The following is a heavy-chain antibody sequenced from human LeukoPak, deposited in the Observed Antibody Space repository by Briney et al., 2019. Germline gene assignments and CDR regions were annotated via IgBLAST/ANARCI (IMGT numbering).Heavy chain of an antibody. V-gene: IGHV3-74*01. Sequence: GGSLRLSCEASGFTFSSHLMHWVRQAPGKGLVRVSRISTDGSTTIYADSVKGRFTISRDNAKNSLYLQMNSLRTEDTAWYYCARGLGGDQGYFDLWGRGTLATVSS. CDR2: ISTDGSTT. J-gene: IGHJ2*01. D-gene: IGHD3-10*01. CDR1: GFTFSSHL. CDR3: ARGLGGDQGYFDL.